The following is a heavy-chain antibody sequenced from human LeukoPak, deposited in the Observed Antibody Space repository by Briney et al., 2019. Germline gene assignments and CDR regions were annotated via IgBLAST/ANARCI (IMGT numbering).Heavy chain of an antibody. CDR3: ARDHCSGGSCYSLAYYFDY. D-gene: IGHD2-15*01. Sequence: ASVKVSCKASGYTFTSYAMPWVRQAPGQRLEWMGWINAGNGNTKYSQKFQGRVTITRDTSASTAYMELSSLRSEDTAVYYCARDHCSGGSCYSLAYYFDYWGQGTLVTVSS. J-gene: IGHJ4*02. CDR1: GYTFTSYA. V-gene: IGHV1-3*01. CDR2: INAGNGNT.